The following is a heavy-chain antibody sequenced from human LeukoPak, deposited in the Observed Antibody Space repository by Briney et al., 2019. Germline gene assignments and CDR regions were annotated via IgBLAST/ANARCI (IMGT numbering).Heavy chain of an antibody. Sequence: SETLSLTCTVSGGSISSYYWSWIRQPAGKGVEWIGRIYTSGSTNYNPSLKSRVTMSVDTSKNQFSLKLSSVTAADTAVYYCARESAGGDYEGYFDYWGQGTLVTVSS. CDR3: ARESAGGDYEGYFDY. CDR1: GGSISSYY. CDR2: IYTSGST. V-gene: IGHV4-4*07. D-gene: IGHD4-17*01. J-gene: IGHJ4*02.